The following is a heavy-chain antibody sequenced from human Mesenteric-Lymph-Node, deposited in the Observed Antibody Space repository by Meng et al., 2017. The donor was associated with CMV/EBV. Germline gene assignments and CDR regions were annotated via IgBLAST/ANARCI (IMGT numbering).Heavy chain of an antibody. CDR3: ARDAVGIHNWFDP. J-gene: IGHJ5*02. Sequence: SETLSLTCTVSGGSINSRTSYWGWIRQPSGKGLEWVASIYYSGSTFYNPSLKSRVTISIDTSNKQFSLKLNSVAAADTAVYYCARDAVGIHNWFDPWDQGTLVTVSS. CDR1: GGSINSRTSY. D-gene: IGHD2-21*01. V-gene: IGHV4-39*07. CDR2: IYYSGST.